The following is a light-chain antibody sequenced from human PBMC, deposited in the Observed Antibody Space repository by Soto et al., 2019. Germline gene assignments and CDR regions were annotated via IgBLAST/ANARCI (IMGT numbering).Light chain of an antibody. J-gene: IGLJ1*01. V-gene: IGLV3-21*02. Sequence: SYELTQPPSVSVAPGQTARITCGGDKLGSKIVHWYKQRPGQAPVAVVFDATDRPSGIPDRCSASRSGDTATLTISRVDAGDEADYFCQVWASTAEFFVFGSGTKVTVL. CDR1: KLGSKI. CDR3: QVWASTAEFFV. CDR2: DAT.